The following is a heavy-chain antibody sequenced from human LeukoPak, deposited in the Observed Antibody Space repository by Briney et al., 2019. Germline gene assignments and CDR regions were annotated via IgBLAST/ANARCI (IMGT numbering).Heavy chain of an antibody. CDR1: GFTFSSYA. D-gene: IGHD3-10*01. CDR3: AKDLGFGDLAFDY. Sequence: QSGGSLRLSCAASGFTFSSYAMSWVRQAPGKGLEWVSAISGSGGSTYYADSVKGRFTISRDNSKNTLYLQMNSLRAEDTAVYYCAKDLGFGDLAFDYWGQGTLVTVSS. V-gene: IGHV3-23*01. J-gene: IGHJ4*02. CDR2: ISGSGGST.